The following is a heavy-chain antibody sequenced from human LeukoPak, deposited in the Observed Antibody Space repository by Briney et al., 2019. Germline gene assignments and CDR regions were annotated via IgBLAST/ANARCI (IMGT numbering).Heavy chain of an antibody. CDR1: GGSISSGSYY. Sequence: SETLSLTCTVSGGSISSGSYYWSWIRQPAGKGLEWIGRIYTSGSTNYNPSLKSRVTISVDTSKNQFSLKLSSVTAADTAVYYRARDWDGSGSSWFDPWGQGTLVTVSS. D-gene: IGHD3-10*01. CDR2: IYTSGST. V-gene: IGHV4-61*02. J-gene: IGHJ5*02. CDR3: ARDWDGSGSSWFDP.